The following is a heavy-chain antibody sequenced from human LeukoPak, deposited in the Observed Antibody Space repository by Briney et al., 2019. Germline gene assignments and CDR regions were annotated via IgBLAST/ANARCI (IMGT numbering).Heavy chain of an antibody. V-gene: IGHV4-34*01. CDR1: GGSFSGYY. Sequence: SETLSLTCAVYGGSFSGYYWSGIRQPPGKGLEGIGEINQSGSTNYNPSLKSRVTISVDTSKNQVSLKLSSVTAADTAVYYCARGRSRYYYMDVWGKGTTVTVSS. CDR3: ARGRSRYYYMDV. J-gene: IGHJ6*03. CDR2: INQSGST. D-gene: IGHD1-14*01.